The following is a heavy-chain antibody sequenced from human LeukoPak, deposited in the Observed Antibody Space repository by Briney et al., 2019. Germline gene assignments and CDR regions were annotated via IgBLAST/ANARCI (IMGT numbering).Heavy chain of an antibody. CDR3: GGGSWYSLGDY. Sequence: SETLSLTCTVSGGSISNTDYYWGWIRQPPGKGLEWIGYIYYSGSTNYNPSLKSRVTISVDTSKNQFSLKLSSVTAADTAVYYCGGGSWYSLGDYWGQGTLVTVSS. V-gene: IGHV4-61*05. CDR1: GGSISNTDYY. J-gene: IGHJ4*02. D-gene: IGHD6-13*01. CDR2: IYYSGST.